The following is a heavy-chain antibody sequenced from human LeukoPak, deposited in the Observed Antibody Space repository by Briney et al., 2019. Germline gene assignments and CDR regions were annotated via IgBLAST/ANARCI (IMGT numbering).Heavy chain of an antibody. V-gene: IGHV1-46*01. D-gene: IGHD2-21*02. J-gene: IGHJ4*02. CDR1: GYTFTNHN. CDR2: ITPGDGHT. Sequence: ASVTVSCQSSGYTFTNHNIHWVRQAPGQGPEWMAIITPGDGHTDYAQRFQGRVTMTRDLSTSTVYMELSSLTFEDTAVYSCARDSGDWAVDYWGQGTLVTVSS. CDR3: ARDSGDWAVDY.